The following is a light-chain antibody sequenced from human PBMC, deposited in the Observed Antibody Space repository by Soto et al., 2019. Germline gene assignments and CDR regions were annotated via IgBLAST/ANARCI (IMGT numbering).Light chain of an antibody. CDR1: SGDVGAYDY. J-gene: IGLJ2*01. CDR3: TSYTNSTTLV. CDR2: EVT. V-gene: IGLV2-14*01. Sequence: QSALTQPASVSGSPGQSITISCTGTSGDVGAYDYVSWYQHLPGKAPKLMIYEVTNRPSGVSLRFSASRSGNTASLTISGLQADDEAHYYCTSYTNSTTLVFGGGTKLTVL.